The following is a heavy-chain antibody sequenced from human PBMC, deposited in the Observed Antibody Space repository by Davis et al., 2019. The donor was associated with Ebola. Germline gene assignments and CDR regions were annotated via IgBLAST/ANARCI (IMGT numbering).Heavy chain of an antibody. V-gene: IGHV5-51*01. D-gene: IGHD3-3*01. Sequence: GESLKISCKASGYSFPNYWIAWVRQMPGKGLECMGIVYTGDSDTTYSPSFQGQVTISADKSISTAYLQWSTLKASDTAMYYCARGVFGVVNNCFDYWGQGTLVTVSS. J-gene: IGHJ4*02. CDR1: GYSFPNYW. CDR3: ARGVFGVVNNCFDY. CDR2: VYTGDSDT.